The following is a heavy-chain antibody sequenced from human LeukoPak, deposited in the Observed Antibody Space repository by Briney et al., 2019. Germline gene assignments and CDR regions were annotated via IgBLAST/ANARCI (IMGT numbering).Heavy chain of an antibody. J-gene: IGHJ4*02. CDR1: GFTFSGYG. CDR2: ISYDGSNK. V-gene: IGHV3-30*19. D-gene: IGHD6-13*01. CDR3: AREDKDSSFY. Sequence: GGSLRLSCVASGFTFSGYGIHWVRQAPGKGLEWVAVISYDGSNKYYADSVKGRFTISRDNSKNTLYLQMNSLRPEDTAVYYCAREDKDSSFYWGQGTLVTVSS.